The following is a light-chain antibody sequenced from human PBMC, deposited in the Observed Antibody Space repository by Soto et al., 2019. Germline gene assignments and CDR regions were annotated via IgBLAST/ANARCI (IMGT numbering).Light chain of an antibody. CDR2: GTS. J-gene: IGKJ4*01. Sequence: EIVLTQSPGTLALSPGKRVTLSCRASQSIDNNHLAWYQPKPGKAPRLLIHGTSNTATGIPDRFSGSGSGTDFTITFSRLEPEDSAVYYCEYYGNSITFGGGTKVDIK. CDR1: QSIDNNH. V-gene: IGKV3-20*01. CDR3: EYYGNSIT.